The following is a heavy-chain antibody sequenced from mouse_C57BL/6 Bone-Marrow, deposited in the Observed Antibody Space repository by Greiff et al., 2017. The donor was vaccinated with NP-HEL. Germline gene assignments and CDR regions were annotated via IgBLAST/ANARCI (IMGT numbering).Heavy chain of an antibody. J-gene: IGHJ1*03. CDR2: IDPSDSYT. D-gene: IGHD2-12*01. CDR3: ARPIGLSYTV. V-gene: IGHV1-69*01. CDR1: GYTFTSYW. Sequence: QVQLQQPGAELVMPGASVKLSCKASGYTFTSYWMHWVKQRPGQGLEWIGEIDPSDSYTNYNEKFKGKSTLTVDKSSSTAYMQLSSLTSEDSAVYYCARPIGLSYTVWGTGTTVTVSS.